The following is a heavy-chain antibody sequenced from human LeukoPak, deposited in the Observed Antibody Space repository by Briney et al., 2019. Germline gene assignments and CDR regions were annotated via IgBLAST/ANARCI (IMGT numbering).Heavy chain of an antibody. CDR1: GGSFSGYY. J-gene: IGHJ4*02. Sequence: SETLSLTCAVYGGSFSGYYWSWIRQPPGKGLEWIGEINHSGSTNYNPSLKSRVTISVDTSKNQFSLKLSSVTAADTAVYYCASRIAVTPGNFDYWGQGTLATVSS. CDR2: INHSGST. CDR3: ASRIAVTPGNFDY. D-gene: IGHD6-19*01. V-gene: IGHV4-34*01.